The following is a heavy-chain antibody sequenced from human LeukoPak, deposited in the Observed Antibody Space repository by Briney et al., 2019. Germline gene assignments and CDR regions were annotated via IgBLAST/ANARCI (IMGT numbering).Heavy chain of an antibody. CDR3: ARVVVAATYYFDY. CDR1: GYSFTSYW. Sequence: GESLQISCNGSGYSFTSYWIGWVRQLPGKGLEWMGIIYPGESDTRYRPSFQAQVTISADKSISTTYLQWSSLKASDTAMYYCARVVVAATYYFDYWGQGTLVTVSS. J-gene: IGHJ4*02. D-gene: IGHD2-15*01. CDR2: IYPGESDT. V-gene: IGHV5-51*01.